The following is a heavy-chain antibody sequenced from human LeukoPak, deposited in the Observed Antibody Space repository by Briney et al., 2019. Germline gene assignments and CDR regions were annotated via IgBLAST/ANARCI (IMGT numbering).Heavy chain of an antibody. Sequence: PSETLSLTCTVPGGSISSYYWSWIRKPPGKGLDWIGYIYYSGSTNYNPSLKSRVTISVDTSKNQFSLKLSSVTAADTAVYYCARGGMFYGDYFSLGYWGQGTLVTVSS. CDR1: GGSISSYY. CDR2: IYYSGST. D-gene: IGHD4-17*01. V-gene: IGHV4-59*01. CDR3: ARGGMFYGDYFSLGY. J-gene: IGHJ4*02.